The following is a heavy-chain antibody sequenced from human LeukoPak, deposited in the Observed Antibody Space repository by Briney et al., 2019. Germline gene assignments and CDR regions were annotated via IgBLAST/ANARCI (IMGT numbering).Heavy chain of an antibody. CDR1: GFTISSYG. V-gene: IGHV3-33*01. Sequence: GGSLRLSCAASGFTISSYGMHWVRQAPGKGLEWVAVIWYDGSNKYYADSVKGRFTISRDNSKNTLYLQMNSLRAEDTAVYYCARAGEISSPSRSAPPYYYGMDVWGQGTTVTVSS. CDR2: IWYDGSNK. D-gene: IGHD2-2*01. CDR3: ARAGEISSPSRSAPPYYYGMDV. J-gene: IGHJ6*02.